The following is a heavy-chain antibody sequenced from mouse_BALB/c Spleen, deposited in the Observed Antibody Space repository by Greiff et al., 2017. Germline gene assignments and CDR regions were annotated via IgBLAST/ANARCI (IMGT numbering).Heavy chain of an antibody. D-gene: IGHD2-4*01. Sequence: VQLKESGAELVKPGASVKLSCTASGFNIKDTYMHWVKQRPEQGLEWIGRIDPANGNTKYDPKFQGKATITADTSSNTAYLQLSSLTSEDTAVYYCARRGYDYGYAMDYWGQGTSVTVSS. CDR1: GFNIKDTY. CDR3: ARRGYDYGYAMDY. CDR2: IDPANGNT. J-gene: IGHJ4*01. V-gene: IGHV14-3*02.